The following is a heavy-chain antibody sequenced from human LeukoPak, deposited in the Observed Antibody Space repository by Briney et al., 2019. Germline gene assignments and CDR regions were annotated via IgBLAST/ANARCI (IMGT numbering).Heavy chain of an antibody. J-gene: IGHJ6*02. D-gene: IGHD3-3*02. CDR3: ARRPHFIYYYGMDV. V-gene: IGHV4-34*01. Sequence: SETLSLTCAVYGGSFSGHYWSWIRQPPGKRLEWIGEINHSGSTNYNPSLKSRVTVSVDTSKNQFSLKLSSMTAADTAVYYCARRPHFIYYYGMDVWGQGTTVTVSS. CDR2: INHSGST. CDR1: GGSFSGHY.